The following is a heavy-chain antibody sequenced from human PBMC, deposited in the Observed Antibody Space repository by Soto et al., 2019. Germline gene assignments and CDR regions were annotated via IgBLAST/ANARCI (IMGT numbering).Heavy chain of an antibody. CDR1: GFTFSIYD. V-gene: IGHV3-64*01. J-gene: IGHJ4*02. CDR3: VRRVSGNYDY. D-gene: IGHD1-7*01. CDR2: ISSNGGTT. Sequence: EVQLAESGGGMVQPGWSLRLSCVASGFTFSIYDMHWVRQAPGKGLEYVSSISSNGGTTYYGNSVKGRFTISRDNSKNTLYLQMGSLRAEDMAVYYCVRRVSGNYDYWGQGTLVSVSS.